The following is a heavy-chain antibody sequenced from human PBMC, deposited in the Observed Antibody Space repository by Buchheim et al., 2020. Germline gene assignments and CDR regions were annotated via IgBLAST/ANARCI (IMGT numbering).Heavy chain of an antibody. V-gene: IGHV1-46*01. J-gene: IGHJ6*02. D-gene: IGHD4-17*01. Sequence: QVQLVQSGAVVKKPGASVKVSCKASGYTFITFYIHWVRQAPGQGLEWMGIINPSSGKSSNAQKFQGRVTMTRDTSTNTVYMELSSLKSDDTAVYFCARDRAPPNAYGEFRAVYGLDVWGQGTT. CDR3: ARDRAPPNAYGEFRAVYGLDV. CDR1: GYTFITFY. CDR2: INPSSGKS.